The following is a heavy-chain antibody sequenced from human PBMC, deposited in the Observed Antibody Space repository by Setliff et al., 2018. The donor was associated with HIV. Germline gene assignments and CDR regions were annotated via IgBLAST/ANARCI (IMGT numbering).Heavy chain of an antibody. D-gene: IGHD4-4*01. Sequence: PGGSLRLSCAASGFTFSSYWMSWVRQAPGKGLEWVANIKQDGSEKYYVDSVKGRFTVSRDNAKNALFLEMSSLRADDTALYYCAGWERDYNYWAQGTLVTVSS. J-gene: IGHJ4*02. CDR2: IKQDGSEK. V-gene: IGHV3-7*01. CDR1: GFTFSSYW. CDR3: AGWERDYNY.